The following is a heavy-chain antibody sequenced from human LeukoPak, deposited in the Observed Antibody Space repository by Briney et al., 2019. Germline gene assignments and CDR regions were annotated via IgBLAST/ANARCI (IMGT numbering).Heavy chain of an antibody. D-gene: IGHD4-23*01. CDR3: ARVLTTVVTPDWFDP. CDR1: GGSISSSSYY. V-gene: IGHV4-39*07. CDR2: IYYSGST. Sequence: SETLSLTCTVSGGSISSSSYYWGWIRQPPGKGLEWIGSIYYSGSTYYNPSLKSRVTISVDTSKNQFSLKLSSVTAADTAVYYCARVLTTVVTPDWFDPWGQGTLVTVSS. J-gene: IGHJ5*02.